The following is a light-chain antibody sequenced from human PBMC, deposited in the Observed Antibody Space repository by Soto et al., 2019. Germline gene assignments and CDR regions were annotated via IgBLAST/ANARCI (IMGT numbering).Light chain of an antibody. Sequence: EIVLTQSPATLSLSPGERATLSCRASQNVGGYLPCYPQQPVQAPSLLIYDASNRATGIPARFSGSGSGTDFSLTITRLAPEDLAVYYCQQRSTWPLTFGGGTKVDI. J-gene: IGKJ4*01. CDR1: QNVGGY. CDR2: DAS. CDR3: QQRSTWPLT. V-gene: IGKV3-11*01.